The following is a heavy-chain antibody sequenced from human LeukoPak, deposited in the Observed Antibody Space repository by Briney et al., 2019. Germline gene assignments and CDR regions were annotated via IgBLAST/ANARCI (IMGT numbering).Heavy chain of an antibody. J-gene: IGHJ6*03. CDR1: GGSFSGYY. V-gene: IGHV4-34*01. CDR3: ARGAGEGFYYYYYMDV. D-gene: IGHD7-27*01. Sequence: SETLSLTCAVYGGSFSGYYWSWLRQPPGKGLEWIGEINHSGSTNYNPSLKSRVTISVDTSKNQFSLKLSSVTAADTAVYYCARGAGEGFYYYYYMDVWGKGTTVTVSS. CDR2: INHSGST.